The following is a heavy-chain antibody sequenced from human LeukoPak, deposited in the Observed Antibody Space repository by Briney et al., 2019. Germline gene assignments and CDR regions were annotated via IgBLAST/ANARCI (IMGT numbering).Heavy chain of an antibody. CDR1: GFTFSLFA. CDR3: AKALTYYYYYMDV. D-gene: IGHD4/OR15-4a*01. Sequence: PGGSLRLSCAASGFTFSLFAMHWVRQSPGKGLEWVAAISYDGKDKFYADSVQGRFTFSRDNSKNTLYLQMNSLRAEDTAVYYCAKALTYYYYYMDVWGKGTTVTVSS. V-gene: IGHV3-30*04. J-gene: IGHJ6*03. CDR2: ISYDGKDK.